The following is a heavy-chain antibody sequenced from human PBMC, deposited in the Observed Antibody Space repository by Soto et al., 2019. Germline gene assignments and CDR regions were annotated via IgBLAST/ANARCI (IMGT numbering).Heavy chain of an antibody. J-gene: IGHJ4*02. CDR1: GFTFSSYA. D-gene: IGHD2-15*01. CDR2: ISGSGGST. Sequence: GGSLRLSCAASGFTFSSYAMSWVRQAPGKGLEWVSAISGSGGSTYYADSVKGRFTISRDNSKNTLYLQMNSLRAEDTAVYYCATRRWGYSYYFDYWGKGNMVTVSS. CDR3: ATRRWGYSYYFDY. V-gene: IGHV3-23*01.